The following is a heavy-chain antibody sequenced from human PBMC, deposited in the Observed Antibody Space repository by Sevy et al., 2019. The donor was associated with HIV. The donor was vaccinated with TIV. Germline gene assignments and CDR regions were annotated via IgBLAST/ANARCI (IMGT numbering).Heavy chain of an antibody. CDR3: AKVSAITFGGVIVVPDFDY. CDR2: ISGRGGST. D-gene: IGHD3-16*02. Sequence: GGSLRLSCAASGFTFSSYAMSWVRQAPGKGLEWVSAISGRGGSTYYADSVKGRFTISRDNSKNTLYLQMNSLRAEDTAVYYCAKVSAITFGGVIVVPDFDYWGQGTLVTVSS. V-gene: IGHV3-23*01. CDR1: GFTFSSYA. J-gene: IGHJ4*02.